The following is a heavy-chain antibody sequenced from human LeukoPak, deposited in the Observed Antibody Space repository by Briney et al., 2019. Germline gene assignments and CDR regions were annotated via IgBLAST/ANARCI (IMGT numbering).Heavy chain of an antibody. V-gene: IGHV3-7*04. CDR2: INQDGSAK. J-gene: IGHJ3*02. Sequence: GGSLRLSCAASGFTFSSSWMTWARQAPVKGLEWVASINQDGSAKYYVDSVKGRFTISRDNAKNSLYLQMNSLRAEDTAVYYCARGKFYGDYGSWVAFDIWGQGTMVTVSS. CDR1: GFTFSSSW. D-gene: IGHD4-17*01. CDR3: ARGKFYGDYGSWVAFDI.